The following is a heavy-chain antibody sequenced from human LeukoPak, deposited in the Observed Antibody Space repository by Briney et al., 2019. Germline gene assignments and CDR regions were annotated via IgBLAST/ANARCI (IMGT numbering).Heavy chain of an antibody. CDR1: GITFSSYA. D-gene: IGHD5-18*01. CDR3: GKDLYTYGTTPLDY. J-gene: IGHJ4*02. CDR2: ISSSGGST. V-gene: IGHV3-23*01. Sequence: PGGSLRLSCAASGITFSSYAMSWVRQAAGKGLEWVSSISSSGGSTYYADSVKGRFTISRDYSKNTLYLQMNSLRAEDTAVYYCGKDLYTYGTTPLDYWGQGTLVTVSS.